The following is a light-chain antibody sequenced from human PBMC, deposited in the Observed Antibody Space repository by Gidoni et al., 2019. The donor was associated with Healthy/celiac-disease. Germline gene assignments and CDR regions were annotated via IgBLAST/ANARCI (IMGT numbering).Light chain of an antibody. CDR2: GAS. J-gene: IGKJ1*01. CDR3: QQYGSSSWT. V-gene: IGKV3-20*01. Sequence: VLTQSPGTLSLSPGERATLSCRASQSVSSSYLAWYQQKPGQAPRLLIYGASSRATGIPDRFSGSGSGTDFTLTISRLEPEDFAVYYCQQYGSSSWTFGQGTKVEIK. CDR1: QSVSSSY.